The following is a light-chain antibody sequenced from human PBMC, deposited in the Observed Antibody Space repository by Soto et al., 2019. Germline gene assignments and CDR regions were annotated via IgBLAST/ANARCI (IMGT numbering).Light chain of an antibody. CDR3: HQYNEWPLT. CDR2: DTY. Sequence: ETVLTQSPATLSVSPGERATFFCRASQSVRSKLAWYQQKPGQAPRLLIYDTYTGATDVPGRFSGSGSGTEFTLTISSLQSEDFAVYYCHQYNEWPLTFGQGTKVDIK. CDR1: QSVRSK. J-gene: IGKJ1*01. V-gene: IGKV3-15*01.